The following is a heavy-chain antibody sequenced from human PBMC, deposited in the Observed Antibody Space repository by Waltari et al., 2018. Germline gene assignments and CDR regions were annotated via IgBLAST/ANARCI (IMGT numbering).Heavy chain of an antibody. CDR3: ARDRGRGLYLDT. Sequence: QLQLQESGPGLVQPSGTLSLICAVSGDSMRTSDYWSWVRQPPGKGLEWIGQVRGDGKTNYNPSFASRVTMSLDTSTYHFALKLTSATAADTALYYCARDRGRGLYLDTWGQGTLVTVSP. CDR2: VRGDGKT. V-gene: IGHV4-4*02. CDR1: GDSMRTSDY. D-gene: IGHD1-1*01. J-gene: IGHJ4*02.